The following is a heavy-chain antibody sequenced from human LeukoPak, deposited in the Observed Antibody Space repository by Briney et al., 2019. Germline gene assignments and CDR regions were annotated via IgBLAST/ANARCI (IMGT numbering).Heavy chain of an antibody. CDR1: GYSFTSYW. CDR3: ARTPWHDSSGYYNAFDI. J-gene: IGHJ3*02. Sequence: GESLKISCKGSGYSFTSYWIGWLRQMPGKGLEWIRIIYPVDSDTRYSPSFQGQVTISADKSISTAYLQWSSLKASDTAMYYCARTPWHDSSGYYNAFDIWGQGTMVTVSS. CDR2: IYPVDSDT. V-gene: IGHV5-51*01. D-gene: IGHD3-22*01.